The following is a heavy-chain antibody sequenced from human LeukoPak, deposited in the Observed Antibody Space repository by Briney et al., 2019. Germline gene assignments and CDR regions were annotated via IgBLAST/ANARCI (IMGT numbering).Heavy chain of an antibody. CDR1: GFTFSSYS. J-gene: IGHJ3*02. CDR2: ISSSSSYI. V-gene: IGHV3-21*04. CDR3: AKGRRITMIVVVITHSDAFDI. D-gene: IGHD3-22*01. Sequence: GGSLRLSCAASGFTFSSYSMNWVRQAPGKGLEWVSSISSSSSYIYYADSVKGRFTISRDNAKNSLYLQMNSLRAEDTAVYYCAKGRRITMIVVVITHSDAFDIWGQGTMVTVSS.